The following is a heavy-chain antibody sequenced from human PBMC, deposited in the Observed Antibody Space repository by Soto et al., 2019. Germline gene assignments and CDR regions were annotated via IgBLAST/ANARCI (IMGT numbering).Heavy chain of an antibody. CDR2: ISYDGSDK. J-gene: IGHJ5*02. Sequence: QVQLVESGGGVVQPGRSLRLSCAASGFTFSSFGMHWVRQAPDKGLQWVAVISYDGSDKYYADSVKGRFTISRDDSTNTMYLQMNSLRPDDTAVYYCARTSGYDYVWGSSGLDPWGQGTLFTVSS. CDR3: ARTSGYDYVWGSSGLDP. CDR1: GFTFSSFG. V-gene: IGHV3-30*03. D-gene: IGHD3-16*01.